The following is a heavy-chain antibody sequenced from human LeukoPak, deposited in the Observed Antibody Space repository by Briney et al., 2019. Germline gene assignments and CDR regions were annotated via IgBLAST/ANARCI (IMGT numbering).Heavy chain of an antibody. CDR3: ARAYRVMVRGVIGYNWFDP. D-gene: IGHD3-10*01. V-gene: IGHV4-59*01. J-gene: IGHJ5*02. CDR1: GGSISSYY. CDR2: IYYSGST. Sequence: PSETLSLTCTVSGGSISSYYWSWIRQPPGKGLEWIGYIYYSGSTNYNPSLKSRVTISVDTSKNQFSLKLSSVTAADTAVYYCARAYRVMVRGVIGYNWFDPWGQGTLVTVSS.